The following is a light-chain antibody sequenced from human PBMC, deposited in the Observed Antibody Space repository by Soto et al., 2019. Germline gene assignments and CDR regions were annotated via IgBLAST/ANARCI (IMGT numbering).Light chain of an antibody. CDR1: QDISNY. V-gene: IGKV1-33*01. CDR2: DAS. J-gene: IGKJ4*01. Sequence: DIQMTQSPSSLSASVGDRVTITCQASQDISNYLNWYQQKPGRAPKLLIYDASNLETGVPSRFSGSGFGTDFTLTISSLQPEDFATYYCQQYDNLSFGGGTKVEIK. CDR3: QQYDNLS.